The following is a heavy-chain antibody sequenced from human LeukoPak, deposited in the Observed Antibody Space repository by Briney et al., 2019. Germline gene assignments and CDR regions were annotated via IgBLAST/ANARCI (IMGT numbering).Heavy chain of an antibody. CDR1: GYTFTGYY. Sequence: GASVKVSCKASGYTFTGYYMHWVRQAPGQGLEWMGWINPNSGGTNYAQKFQGWVTMTRDTSISTAYMELSRLRSDDTAVYYCAKQTAGYDDYFDYWGQGTLVTVSS. CDR3: AKQTAGYDDYFDY. V-gene: IGHV1-2*04. CDR2: INPNSGGT. J-gene: IGHJ4*02. D-gene: IGHD5-12*01.